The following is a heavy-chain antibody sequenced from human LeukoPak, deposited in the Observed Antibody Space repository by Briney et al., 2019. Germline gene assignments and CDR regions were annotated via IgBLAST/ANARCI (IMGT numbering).Heavy chain of an antibody. CDR2: INTDTGNP. CDR3: ARNYKRWLGWYYFDF. Sequence: ASVKVSCKASGYTFTSYAMNWVRRAPGQGLEWMGWINTDTGNPTYAQGSTGRFVFSLDTSVSTAYLQISSLEAEDTAVYYCARNYKRWLGWYYFDFWGQGTLVTVSS. J-gene: IGHJ4*02. D-gene: IGHD5-24*01. V-gene: IGHV7-4-1*02. CDR1: GYTFTSYA.